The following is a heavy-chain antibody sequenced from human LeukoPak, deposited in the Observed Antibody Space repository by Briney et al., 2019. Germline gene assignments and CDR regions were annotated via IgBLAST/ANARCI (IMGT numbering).Heavy chain of an antibody. D-gene: IGHD2-21*02. CDR3: TRMTAGHDY. J-gene: IGHJ4*02. V-gene: IGHV4-34*01. CDR1: GVSFDDYF. CDR2: INHSGYT. Sequence: SETLSLTCAVSGVSFDDYFWSWVRQTPGKGLEWIGEINHSGYTNDSPSLKSRVTLSIDTSRKQFSLNLRSVTVADTGIYYCTRMTAGHDYSGQGTPVTVSS.